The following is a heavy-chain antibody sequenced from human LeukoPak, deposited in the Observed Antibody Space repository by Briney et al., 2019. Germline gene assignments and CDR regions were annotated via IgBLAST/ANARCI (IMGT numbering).Heavy chain of an antibody. Sequence: GASVKVSCKASGYTFTRYGIGWVRQAPGQGLEWMGWISAYNGNTNYAQKLQGRVTMTTDTSTSTAYMELRSLRAVDAAVYYSARDTEGLYYFDYWGQGTLVTVSS. D-gene: IGHD2-8*02. CDR3: ARDTEGLYYFDY. CDR1: GYTFTRYG. CDR2: ISAYNGNT. V-gene: IGHV1-18*01. J-gene: IGHJ4*02.